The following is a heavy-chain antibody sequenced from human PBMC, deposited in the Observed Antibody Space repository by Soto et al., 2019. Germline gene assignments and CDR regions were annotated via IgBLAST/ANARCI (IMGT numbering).Heavy chain of an antibody. D-gene: IGHD1-20*01. CDR3: ARSRYNWKGFDP. V-gene: IGHV1-8*01. Sequence: VPLVQSGAEVRKPGASVKVSCKASGYNFNSHDINWVRQAAGQGLEWMGWMNPNSANTGYAQKFQGRVNMTRDTSTSTAYMELSSLISDDTAVYYCARSRYNWKGFDPWGQGTLVTVSS. J-gene: IGHJ5*02. CDR1: GYNFNSHD. CDR2: MNPNSANT.